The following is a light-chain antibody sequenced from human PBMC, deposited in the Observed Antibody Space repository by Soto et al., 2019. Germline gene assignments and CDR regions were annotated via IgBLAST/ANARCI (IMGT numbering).Light chain of an antibody. CDR1: QSVSSN. CDR2: DAS. CDR3: QQYNNWLPFT. Sequence: EIVMTQSPATLSVSPGERATLSCRASQSVSSNFAWYQQKPGQAPRLLIYDASTRATGIPARFSGSGSGTEFTLTISSLQSEDFAVYYCQQYNNWLPFTFGPGTKVDI. V-gene: IGKV3-15*01. J-gene: IGKJ3*01.